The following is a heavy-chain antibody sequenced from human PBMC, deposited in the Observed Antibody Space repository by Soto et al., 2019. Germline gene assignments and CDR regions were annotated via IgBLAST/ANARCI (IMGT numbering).Heavy chain of an antibody. J-gene: IGHJ4*02. D-gene: IGHD3-22*01. Sequence: GGSLRLSCAASGFTFSSYGMHWVRQAPGKGLEWVAVISYDGSNKYYADSVKGRFTISRDNSKNTLYLQMNSLRAEDTAVYYCAKDNYDSSGYYQQSFDYWGQGTLVTVSS. V-gene: IGHV3-30*18. CDR2: ISYDGSNK. CDR1: GFTFSSYG. CDR3: AKDNYDSSGYYQQSFDY.